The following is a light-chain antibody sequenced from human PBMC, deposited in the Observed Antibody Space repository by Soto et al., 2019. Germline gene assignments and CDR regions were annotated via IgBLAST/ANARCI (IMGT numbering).Light chain of an antibody. J-gene: IGKJ1*01. Sequence: DIQMTQSPSSLSAFVGDSVTVTCRASQPIGTSLHWYQQKAGKAPKVLISAATKLQSGVPSRFTGAGSGKDLTRTISNLQPEDSATYYCQQGYNTCWTVGRGTKVDIK. CDR3: QQGYNTCWT. CDR1: QPIGTS. V-gene: IGKV1-39*01. CDR2: AAT.